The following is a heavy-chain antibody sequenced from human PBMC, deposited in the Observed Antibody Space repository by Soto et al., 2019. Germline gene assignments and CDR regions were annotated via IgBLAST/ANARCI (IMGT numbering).Heavy chain of an antibody. J-gene: IGHJ5*02. CDR3: ARDSDSSSWYWFDP. V-gene: IGHV4-31*02. CDR2: IYYSGST. Sequence: LCGGSISSGGYYWSWIRQHPGKGLEWIGYIYYSGSTYYNPSLKSRVTISVDTSKNQFSLKLSSVTAADTAVYYCARDSDSSSWYWFDPWGQGTLVTVSS. CDR1: GGSISSGGYY. D-gene: IGHD6-13*01.